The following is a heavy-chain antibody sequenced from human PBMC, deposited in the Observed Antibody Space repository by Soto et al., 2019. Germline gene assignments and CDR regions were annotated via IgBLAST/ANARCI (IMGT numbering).Heavy chain of an antibody. J-gene: IGHJ5*02. CDR1: GYTFTSYA. V-gene: IGHV1-3*01. CDR2: INAGNGNT. Sequence: ASVEVSCKATGYTFTSYAMHWVRQAPGQRLEWMGWINAGNGNTKYSQKFQGRVIITRDTSASTVYMQLSNLRSEDTAVYYCARAWYQLVSTWFDPWGQGTQVTGSS. D-gene: IGHD2-2*01. CDR3: ARAWYQLVSTWFDP.